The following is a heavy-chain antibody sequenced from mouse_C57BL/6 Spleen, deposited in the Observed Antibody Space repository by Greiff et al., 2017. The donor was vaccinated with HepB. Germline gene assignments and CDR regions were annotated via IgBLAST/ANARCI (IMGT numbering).Heavy chain of an antibody. D-gene: IGHD1-1*01. Sequence: DVKLVESGGGLVKPGGSLKLSCAASGFTFSDYGMHWVRQAPEKGLEWVAYISSGSSTIYYADTVKGRFTISRDNAKNTLFLQMTSLRSEDTAMYYCARSYGSSVDYWGQGTTLTVSS. V-gene: IGHV5-17*01. CDR3: ARSYGSSVDY. CDR2: ISSGSSTI. CDR1: GFTFSDYG. J-gene: IGHJ2*01.